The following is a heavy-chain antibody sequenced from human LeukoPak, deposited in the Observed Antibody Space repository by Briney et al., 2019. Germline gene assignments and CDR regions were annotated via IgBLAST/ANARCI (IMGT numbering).Heavy chain of an antibody. Sequence: PGGSLRLSCAASGFTFSSYSMSWVRQAPGKGLEWVANLKQDGSEKYYVDSVKGRFTISRDNAKNSLYLQMNSLRAEDTAVYYCARDLSLDYWGQGTLVTVSS. CDR1: GFTFSSYS. V-gene: IGHV3-7*01. CDR3: ARDLSLDY. CDR2: LKQDGSEK. J-gene: IGHJ4*02.